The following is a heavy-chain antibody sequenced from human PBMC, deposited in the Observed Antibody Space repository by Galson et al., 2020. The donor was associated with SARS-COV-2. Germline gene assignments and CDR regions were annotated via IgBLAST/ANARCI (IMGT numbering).Heavy chain of an antibody. Sequence: ASETLSLTCTVSGGSISSYYWSWIRQPPGKGLEWIGYIYYSGSTNYNPSLKSRVTISVDTSKNQFSLKLSSVTAADTAVYYCARGRYDSSGYYSYCDYWGKGTLVTVSS. CDR3: ARGRYDSSGYYSYCDY. CDR1: GGSISSYY. V-gene: IGHV4-59*01. D-gene: IGHD3-22*01. CDR2: IYYSGST. J-gene: IGHJ4*02.